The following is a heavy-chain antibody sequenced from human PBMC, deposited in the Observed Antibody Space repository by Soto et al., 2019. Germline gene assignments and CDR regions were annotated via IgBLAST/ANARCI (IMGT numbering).Heavy chain of an antibody. CDR1: GFTFSSYS. Sequence: EVQLVESGGGLVQPGGSLRLSCAASGFTFSSYSMNWVRQAPGKGLEWVSYISSSSSTIYYADSVKGRFTISRDNAKNSLYLQMNSLRDEDTAVYYCARVPITGTTDRVGGWGQGTLVTVSS. D-gene: IGHD1-7*01. J-gene: IGHJ4*02. V-gene: IGHV3-48*02. CDR3: ARVPITGTTDRVGG. CDR2: ISSSSSTI.